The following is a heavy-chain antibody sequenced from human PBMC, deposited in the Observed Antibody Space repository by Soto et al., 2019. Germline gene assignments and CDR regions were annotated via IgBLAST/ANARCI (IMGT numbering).Heavy chain of an antibody. V-gene: IGHV4-39*07. Sequence: SETLSLTCTVSGGSISSSSYYWGWIRQPPGKGLEWIGSIYYSGSTNYNPSLKSRVTISVDTSKNQFSLKLSSVTAADTAVYYCARFHFPRRENGQGVAAPPYYYYMDVWGKGTTVTVSS. J-gene: IGHJ6*03. D-gene: IGHD2-15*01. CDR1: GGSISSSSYY. CDR2: IYYSGST. CDR3: ARFHFPRRENGQGVAAPPYYYYMDV.